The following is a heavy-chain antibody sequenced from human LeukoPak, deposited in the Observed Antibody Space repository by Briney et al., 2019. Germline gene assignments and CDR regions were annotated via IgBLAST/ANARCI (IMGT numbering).Heavy chain of an antibody. D-gene: IGHD3-10*01. CDR1: GYTFTGYY. Sequence: VASVKVSCKASGYTFTGYYMHWVRQAPGQGLEWMGWINPNSGGTNYAQKFQGRVTMTRDTSISTAYMELSRLRSDDTAVYYCARAVRLWFGELSWFDPWGQGTLVTVSS. J-gene: IGHJ5*02. V-gene: IGHV1-2*02. CDR2: INPNSGGT. CDR3: ARAVRLWFGELSWFDP.